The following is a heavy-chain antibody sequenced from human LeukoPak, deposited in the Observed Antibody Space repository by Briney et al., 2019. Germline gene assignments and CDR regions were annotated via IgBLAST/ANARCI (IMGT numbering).Heavy chain of an antibody. CDR2: IHGSGNT. CDR1: GASISSWY. CDR3: ARETMLAGFASGLGFNY. D-gene: IGHD6-19*01. Sequence: SDTLSLTCTVSGASISSWYWSWIRQPPGKGLEWIGNIHGSGNTNYNPSLKSRLSMSLDTSRNQFSLNLTSVTAADTATYYCARETMLAGFASGLGFNYWGQGILIIVSS. V-gene: IGHV4-59*01. J-gene: IGHJ4*02.